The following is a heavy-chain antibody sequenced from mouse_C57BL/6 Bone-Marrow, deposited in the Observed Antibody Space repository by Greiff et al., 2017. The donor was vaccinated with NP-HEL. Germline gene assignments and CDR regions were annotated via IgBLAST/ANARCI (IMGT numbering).Heavy chain of an antibody. Sequence: EVKLEESGGDLVKPGGSLKLSCAASGFTFSSYGMSWVRQTPDKRLEWVATISSGGSYTYYPDSVKGRFTISRDNAKNTLYLQMSSLKSEDTAMYYCARHKVHITTVVSWYFDVWGTGTTVTVSS. D-gene: IGHD1-1*01. J-gene: IGHJ1*03. V-gene: IGHV5-6*02. CDR1: GFTFSSYG. CDR3: ARHKVHITTVVSWYFDV. CDR2: ISSGGSYT.